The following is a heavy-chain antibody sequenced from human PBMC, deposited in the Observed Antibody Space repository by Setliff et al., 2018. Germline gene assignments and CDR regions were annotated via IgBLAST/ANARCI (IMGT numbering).Heavy chain of an antibody. Sequence: PGGSLRLSCAASGFTFSTYGMHWVRQAPGKGLEWVSTATTSGTYSYYADSVKGRFTISRDDSNNTLYLQMNSLRAEDTAVYYCASPLENFQHWGQGTLVTVSS. V-gene: IGHV3-NL1*01. CDR2: ATTSGTYS. CDR1: GFTFSTYG. CDR3: ASPLENFQH. J-gene: IGHJ1*01.